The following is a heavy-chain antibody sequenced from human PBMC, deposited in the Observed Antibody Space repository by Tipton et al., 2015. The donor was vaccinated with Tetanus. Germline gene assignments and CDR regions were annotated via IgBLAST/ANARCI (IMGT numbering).Heavy chain of an antibody. CDR1: GYTFNTLG. J-gene: IGHJ4*02. V-gene: IGHV1-18*01. CDR3: ARVPTNPLAVDRPTDY. Sequence: QVQLVQSGAEVKKPGASVKVSCKASGYTFNTLGISWVRQAPGQGLEWMGWISVYNGNTNYAQNLQDRVTMTTDTTRSTAYMELRILRSDDTAVYYCARVPTNPLAVDRPTDYWGQGTLVTVSS. D-gene: IGHD2-2*01. CDR2: ISVYNGNT.